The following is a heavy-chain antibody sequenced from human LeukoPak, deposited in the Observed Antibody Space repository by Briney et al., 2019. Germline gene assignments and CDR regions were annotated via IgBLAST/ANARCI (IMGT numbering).Heavy chain of an antibody. J-gene: IGHJ4*02. CDR3: AREMGGDYGSGTFFDL. V-gene: IGHV3-13*01. D-gene: IGHD3-10*01. CDR2: IGTAGDT. CDR1: GFTFSSYD. Sequence: SGGSLRLSCAASGFTFSSYDMHWVRQATGKGLEWVSAIGTAGDTYYPGSVKGRFTISRENAKNSLYLQMNSLRAGDTAVYYCAREMGGDYGSGTFFDLWGQGNMVTVSS.